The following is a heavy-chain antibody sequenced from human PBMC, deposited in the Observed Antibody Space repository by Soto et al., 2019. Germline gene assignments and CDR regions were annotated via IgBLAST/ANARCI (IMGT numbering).Heavy chain of an antibody. J-gene: IGHJ3*02. V-gene: IGHV3-11*01. CDR3: ARDSISSDWYQDAFDI. D-gene: IGHD6-19*01. CDR1: GFTFSDYY. CDR2: ISSSGSTI. Sequence: GGSLRLSCAASGFTFSDYYMSWIRQAPGKGLEWVSYISSSGSTIYYADSVKGRFTISRDNAKNSLYLQMNSLRAEDTAVYYCARDSISSDWYQDAFDIWGQGTMVTVSS.